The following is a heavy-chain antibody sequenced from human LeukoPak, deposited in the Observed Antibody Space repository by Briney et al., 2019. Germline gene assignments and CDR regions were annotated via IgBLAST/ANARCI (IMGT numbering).Heavy chain of an antibody. CDR3: AKDFVPRGGSYFPGFDY. D-gene: IGHD1-26*01. CDR2: ISNSGDRT. Sequence: GGSLRLSCAASGFTFSSYAMNWVRQAPGKGLEWVSTISNSGDRTYYADSVKGRFTISRDNSKSTLYLQMNSLRTEDTAVYYCAKDFVPRGGSYFPGFDYWGQGTLVIVSS. CDR1: GFTFSSYA. J-gene: IGHJ4*02. V-gene: IGHV3-23*01.